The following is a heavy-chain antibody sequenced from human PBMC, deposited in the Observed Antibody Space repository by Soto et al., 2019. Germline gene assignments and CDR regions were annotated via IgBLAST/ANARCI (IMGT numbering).Heavy chain of an antibody. D-gene: IGHD2-15*01. V-gene: IGHV4-30-4*01. CDR3: ARYGSGDCNAASCYSSFDY. J-gene: IGHJ4*02. CDR1: GRSISSVNYY. Sequence: QVQLQESGPGLVKPSQTLSLTCTVSGRSISSVNYYWSWIRQPPGKGLEWIGYIYYSGSTYYNPFLKNRVTRSLDTSKNQFSLKLSSVTAADTAVYYCARYGSGDCNAASCYSSFDYWGQGTLVTVSS. CDR2: IYYSGST.